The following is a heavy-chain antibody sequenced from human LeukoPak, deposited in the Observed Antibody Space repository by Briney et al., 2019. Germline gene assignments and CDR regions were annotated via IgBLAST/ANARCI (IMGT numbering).Heavy chain of an antibody. CDR2: ISHDGSNK. Sequence: GSSLRLSCAASGFTFSYYGMHWVRQAPGRGLEWVAVISHDGSNKYNADSVKGRSTISRDNSKNTLYLQMNSLRPEDTSVYYCAKPGKRRVVTITDFDYWGQGTLVTISS. D-gene: IGHD3-22*01. CDR1: GFTFSYYG. CDR3: AKPGKRRVVTITDFDY. J-gene: IGHJ4*02. V-gene: IGHV3-30*18.